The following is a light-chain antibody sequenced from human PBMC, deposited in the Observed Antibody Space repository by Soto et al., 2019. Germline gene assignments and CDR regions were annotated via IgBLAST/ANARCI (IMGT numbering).Light chain of an antibody. Sequence: QPALTQPRSVSGSPGQSVTISCTGTGNDVGAYNYVSWYQQHPGRPPKLLIYGVVRWPSGVPDRFSGSKSGNTASLTISGLQAEDEADYFCCSYAGGYTYLFGTGTKV. V-gene: IGLV2-11*01. CDR2: GVV. CDR3: CSYAGGYTYL. CDR1: GNDVGAYNY. J-gene: IGLJ1*01.